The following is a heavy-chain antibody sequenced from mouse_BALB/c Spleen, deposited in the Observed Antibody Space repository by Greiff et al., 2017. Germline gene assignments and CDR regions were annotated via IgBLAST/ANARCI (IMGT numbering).Heavy chain of an antibody. J-gene: IGHJ3*01. CDR2: IWTGGGT. D-gene: IGHD1-1*01. CDR3: VKGDNDLYYYGSSYGFAY. Sequence: QVQLKESGPGLVAPSQSLSITCTVSGFSLTSYDISWIRQPPGKGLEWLGVIWTGGGTNYNSAFMSRLSISKDNSKSQVFLKMNSLQTDDTAIYYCVKGDNDLYYYGSSYGFAYWGQGTLVTVSA. CDR1: GFSLTSYD. V-gene: IGHV2-9-2*01.